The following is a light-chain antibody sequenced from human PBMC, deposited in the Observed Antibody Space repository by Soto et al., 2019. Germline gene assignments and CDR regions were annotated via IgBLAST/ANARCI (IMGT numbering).Light chain of an antibody. CDR3: SSFAGSNNFPYV. CDR2: EVT. Sequence: QSALTQPPSASGSPGQSVTISCTGTSGDVGGYYYVSWYQHHPGKVPKLIIYEVTKRPSGVPDRFSGSKSGNTASLTVSGLQAEDEADYYCSSFAGSNNFPYVFGTGTKVTVL. J-gene: IGLJ1*01. V-gene: IGLV2-8*01. CDR1: SGDVGGYYY.